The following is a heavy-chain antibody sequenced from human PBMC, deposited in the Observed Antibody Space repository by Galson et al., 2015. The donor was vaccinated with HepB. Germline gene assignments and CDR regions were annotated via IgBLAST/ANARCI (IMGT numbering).Heavy chain of an antibody. CDR2: ISSSSLYV. Sequence: SLRLSCASSGFTLSTYSMNWVRQAPGKGLEWVSSISSSSLYVYYADSVRGRFTVSRDNAKNSHYLQMNSLSAEDTAVYYCARVDCSGAACQGFGMDVWGQGTAVTVSS. V-gene: IGHV3-21*01. D-gene: IGHD2-15*01. CDR1: GFTLSTYS. CDR3: ARVDCSGAACQGFGMDV. J-gene: IGHJ6*02.